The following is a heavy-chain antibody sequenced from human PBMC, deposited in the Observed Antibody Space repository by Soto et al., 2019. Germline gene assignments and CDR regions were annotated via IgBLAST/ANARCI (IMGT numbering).Heavy chain of an antibody. D-gene: IGHD5-12*01. CDR1: GFSFSSYG. CDR2: ISVDGSTK. V-gene: IGHV3-30*18. Sequence: QVQLVESGGGVVQPGRSLRLSCGASGFSFSSYGMHWVRQAPGKGLEWVAVISVDGSTKYYGDSVKGRFTVSRDNSKNTLYLQMNSLRAEDTTVYYCAKYKNMGGNDFRVDYCGQGTLVTVSS. J-gene: IGHJ4*02. CDR3: AKYKNMGGNDFRVDY.